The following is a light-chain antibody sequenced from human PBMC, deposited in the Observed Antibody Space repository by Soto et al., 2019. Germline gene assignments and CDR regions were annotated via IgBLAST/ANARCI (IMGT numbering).Light chain of an antibody. J-gene: IGKJ4*01. CDR1: QSVSSN. CDR2: GAS. Sequence: EIVMTQSPATLSVSPGERATLSCRASQSVSSNLAWYQQQPGQASRLLIYGASTRATGIPARFSGSGSGTEFTLTISSLQSEDFAVYYCQHSNTGPPLTFCGGTQGEIK. V-gene: IGKV3-15*01. CDR3: QHSNTGPPLT.